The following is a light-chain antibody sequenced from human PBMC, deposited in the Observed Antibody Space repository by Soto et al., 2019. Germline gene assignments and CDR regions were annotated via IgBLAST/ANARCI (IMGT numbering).Light chain of an antibody. Sequence: DIQLTQSPSFLSASVGDRVTITCRASQGISSYFAWYQQRPGKAPKLLIYASSTLQSGVPSRFSGSGSGTEFTLTISSLQPEDFATYYCQQVNGYLSFTFGPGTKVDIK. CDR2: ASS. J-gene: IGKJ3*01. CDR3: QQVNGYLSFT. CDR1: QGISSY. V-gene: IGKV1-9*01.